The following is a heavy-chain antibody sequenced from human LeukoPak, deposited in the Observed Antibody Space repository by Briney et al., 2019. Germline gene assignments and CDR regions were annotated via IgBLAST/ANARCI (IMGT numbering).Heavy chain of an antibody. CDR1: GFTFSSYA. CDR2: ITGSGCYT. J-gene: IGHJ5*02. V-gene: IGHV3-23*01. Sequence: GGSLRLSCAASGFTFSSYAVSWVRQAPGKGLEWVSAITGSGCYTYNADSVKGRFTISRDNSKNTLYLQMNSLRAEDTAVYYCAKVGVAGGYYWFDPWGQGTLVTVSS. CDR3: AKVGVAGGYYWFDP. D-gene: IGHD6-19*01.